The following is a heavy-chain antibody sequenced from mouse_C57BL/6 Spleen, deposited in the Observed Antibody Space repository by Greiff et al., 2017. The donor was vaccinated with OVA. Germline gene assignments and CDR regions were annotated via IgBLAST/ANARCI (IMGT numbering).Heavy chain of an antibody. D-gene: IGHD2-4*01. CDR1: GYTFTSYW. J-gene: IGHJ3*01. CDR2: IDPSDSET. V-gene: IGHV1-52*01. Sequence: QVQLQQPGAELVRPGSSVKLSCKASGYTFTSYWMHWVKQRPIQGLEWIGNIDPSDSETHYNQKFKDKATLTVDKSSSTAYMQLSSLTSEDSAVYYCARGIYDYDVRFAYWGQGTLVTVSA. CDR3: ARGIYDYDVRFAY.